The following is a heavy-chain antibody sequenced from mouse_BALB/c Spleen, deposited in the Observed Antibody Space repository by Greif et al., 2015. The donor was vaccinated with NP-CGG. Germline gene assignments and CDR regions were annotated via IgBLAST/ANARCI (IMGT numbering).Heavy chain of an antibody. CDR1: GFNIKDYY. CDR3: ARDTMITTGPVAY. CDR2: IDPENGNT. Sequence: VQLQQSGAELVRPGALVKLSCKASGFNIKDYYMHWVKQRPEQGLEWIGWIDPENGNTIYDPKFQGKASITADTSSNTAYLQLSSLTSEDTAVYYCARDTMITTGPVAYWGQGTLVTVSA. J-gene: IGHJ3*01. D-gene: IGHD2-4*01. V-gene: IGHV14-1*02.